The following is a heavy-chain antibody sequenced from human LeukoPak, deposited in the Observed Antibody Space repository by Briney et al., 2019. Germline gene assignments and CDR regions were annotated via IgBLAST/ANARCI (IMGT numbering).Heavy chain of an antibody. CDR1: GGSISSYY. J-gene: IGHJ4*02. D-gene: IGHD1-26*01. CDR2: IYTSGST. Sequence: PTETLSLTCTVSGGSISSYYWSWIRQPPGKGLEWIGYIYTSGSTNYNPSLKSRVTISVDTSKNQFSLKLSSVTAADTAVYYCARQVGPLDYWGQGTLVTVSS. V-gene: IGHV4-4*09. CDR3: ARQVGPLDY.